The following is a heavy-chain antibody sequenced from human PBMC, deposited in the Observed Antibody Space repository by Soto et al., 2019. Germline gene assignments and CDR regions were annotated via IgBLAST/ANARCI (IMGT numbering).Heavy chain of an antibody. CDR3: ARGADTALVRGYNWFDR. CDR2: INHSGST. CDR1: GGSFSDYY. V-gene: IGHV4-34*01. Sequence: SETLSLTCAIYGGSFSDYYWSWIRQPPGKGLEWIGEINHSGSTNYNPSLKSRVTMSVDTSKNQLSLRLHSVTAADTAVYYCARGADTALVRGYNWFDRWGQGTLVTVSS. J-gene: IGHJ5*02. D-gene: IGHD5-18*01.